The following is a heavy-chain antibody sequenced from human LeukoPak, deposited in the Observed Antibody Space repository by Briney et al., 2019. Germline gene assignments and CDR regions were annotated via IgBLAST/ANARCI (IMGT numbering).Heavy chain of an antibody. Sequence: GASVKVSCKASGYTFTGYYMHWVRQAPGQGLEWMGWINPNSGGTNYAQKFQGRVTMTRDTSISTAYMELSRLRSDDTAVYYCARDTSLSMVRGVLSLYYYMDVWGKGTTVTVSS. V-gene: IGHV1-2*02. J-gene: IGHJ6*03. D-gene: IGHD3-10*01. CDR1: GYTFTGYY. CDR3: ARDTSLSMVRGVLSLYYYMDV. CDR2: INPNSGGT.